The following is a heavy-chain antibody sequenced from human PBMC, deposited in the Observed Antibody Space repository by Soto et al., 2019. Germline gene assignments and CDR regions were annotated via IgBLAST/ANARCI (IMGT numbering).Heavy chain of an antibody. J-gene: IGHJ4*02. CDR2: ISSGSSDT. CDR1: AFTFSSAS. Sequence: GSLILSCEASAFTFSSASMNWVRQVPGKGLEWVASISSGSSDTWYADSVKGRFIISRDNAQNSLFLQMNTLRPEDTAMYYCARVAYWGPGTQVTVSS. V-gene: IGHV3-21*01. CDR3: ARVAY.